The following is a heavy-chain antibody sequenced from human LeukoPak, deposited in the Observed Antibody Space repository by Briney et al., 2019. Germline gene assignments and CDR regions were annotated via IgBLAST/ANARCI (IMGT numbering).Heavy chain of an antibody. CDR3: AKSIVGAIDFDY. J-gene: IGHJ4*02. V-gene: IGHV1-8*03. CDR2: MNPNSGNT. D-gene: IGHD1-26*01. Sequence: ASVKVSCKASGYTFTSYDINWVRQATGQGLEWMGWMNPNSGNTGCAQKFQGRVTITRNTSISTAYMELSSLRSEDTAVYYCAKSIVGAIDFDYWGQGTLVTVSS. CDR1: GYTFTSYD.